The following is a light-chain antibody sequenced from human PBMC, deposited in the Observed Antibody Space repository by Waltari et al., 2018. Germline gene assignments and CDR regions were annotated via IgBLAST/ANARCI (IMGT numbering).Light chain of an antibody. Sequence: QSVLTQPPSASGTPGQRVTISCSGSSSNIGSNYVYWYQQLPGTAPKLLILRNNQRPSGVPDRFSGSKSGTSASLAISGLRSEDEADYYCAACDDSLSGLFGGGTKLTVL. J-gene: IGLJ2*01. CDR2: RNN. CDR3: AACDDSLSGL. V-gene: IGLV1-47*01. CDR1: SSNIGSNY.